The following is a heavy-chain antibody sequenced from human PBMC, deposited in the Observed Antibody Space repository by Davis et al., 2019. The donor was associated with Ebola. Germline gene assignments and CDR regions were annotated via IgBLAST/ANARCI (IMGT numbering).Heavy chain of an antibody. J-gene: IGHJ4*02. CDR2: ISYDGSNK. CDR3: AKDYDSSGYYYNHFDY. V-gene: IGHV3-30-3*01. D-gene: IGHD3-22*01. CDR1: GFTFSSYA. Sequence: GESLKISCAASGFTFSSYAMHWVRQAPGKGLEWVAVISYDGSNKYYADSVKGRFTISRDNSKNTLYLQMNSLRAEDTAVYYCAKDYDSSGYYYNHFDYWGQGTLVTVSS.